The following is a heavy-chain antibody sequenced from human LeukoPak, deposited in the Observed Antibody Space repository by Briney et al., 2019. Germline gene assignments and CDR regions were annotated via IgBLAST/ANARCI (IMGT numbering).Heavy chain of an antibody. CDR1: GGSFSGYY. CDR3: ASVYDSSGYYPF. Sequence: KPSETLSLTCAVYGGSFSGYYWSWIRQPPGKGLEWIGEINHSGSTNYNPSLKSRVTISVDTSKNRFSLKLSSVTAADTAVYYCASVYDSSGYYPFWGQGTLVTVSS. V-gene: IGHV4-34*01. D-gene: IGHD3-22*01. CDR2: INHSGST. J-gene: IGHJ4*02.